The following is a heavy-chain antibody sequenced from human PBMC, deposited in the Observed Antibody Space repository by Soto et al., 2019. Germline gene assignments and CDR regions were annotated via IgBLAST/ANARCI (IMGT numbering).Heavy chain of an antibody. Sequence: QVQLVESGGGVVQPGTSLRLSCKASGFMFRDYLIHCVRQAPGKGLAWLAVLAFDGTAEYYADYTRGRFTISRDIPKSTTYLVINNVRREDTAMYYCSRVATRLQAMEVLEYWGQGTLVTVPS. J-gene: IGHJ4*02. CDR3: SRVATRLQAMEVLEY. V-gene: IGHV3-30*03. CDR1: GFMFRDYL. D-gene: IGHD2-21*02. CDR2: LAFDGTAE.